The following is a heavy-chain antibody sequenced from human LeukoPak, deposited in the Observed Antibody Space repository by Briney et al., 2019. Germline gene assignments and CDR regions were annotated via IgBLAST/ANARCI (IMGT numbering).Heavy chain of an antibody. Sequence: ASVKVSCKASTYTFTGYYINWVRQAPGQGLKWMGWMNPNSGATSFAQKFQGRVTMTRDTSISTAYMELSSLKSDDTAVYYCARRHIDCSITTCYVDYWGQGTLVTVSS. CDR2: MNPNSGAT. J-gene: IGHJ4*02. CDR1: TYTFTGYY. D-gene: IGHD2-2*01. CDR3: ARRHIDCSITTCYVDY. V-gene: IGHV1-2*02.